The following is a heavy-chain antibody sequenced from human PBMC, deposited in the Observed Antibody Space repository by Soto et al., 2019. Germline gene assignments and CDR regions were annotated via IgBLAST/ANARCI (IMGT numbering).Heavy chain of an antibody. D-gene: IGHD6-13*01. CDR2: IYYSGST. Sequence: QVQLQESGPGLVKPSQTLSLTCTVSGGSISSGDYYWSWIRQPPGKGLEWIGYIYYSGSTYYNPSLMSRVTISVDTSKNQFSLKLSSVTAADTAVYYCARVSGAAAGQLDYWGQGTLVTVSS. V-gene: IGHV4-30-4*01. CDR3: ARVSGAAAGQLDY. CDR1: GGSISSGDYY. J-gene: IGHJ4*02.